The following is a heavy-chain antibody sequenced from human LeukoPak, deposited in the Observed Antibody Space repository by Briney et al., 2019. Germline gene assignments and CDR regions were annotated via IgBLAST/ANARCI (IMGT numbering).Heavy chain of an antibody. CDR1: GYSISSGYY. CDR2: IYHSGST. Sequence: SETLSLTCAVPGYSISSGYYWGWIRQPPGKGLEWIGSIYHSGSTYYNPSLKSRVTISVDTSKNQFSLKLSSVTAADTAVYYCARVWNRGWLDPWGQGTLVTVSS. V-gene: IGHV4-38-2*01. CDR3: ARVWNRGWLDP. J-gene: IGHJ5*02. D-gene: IGHD7-27*01.